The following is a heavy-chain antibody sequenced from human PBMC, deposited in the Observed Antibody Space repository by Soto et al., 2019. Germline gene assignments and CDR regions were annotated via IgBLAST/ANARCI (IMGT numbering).Heavy chain of an antibody. CDR3: ARDLGVVIMYPQNWFDP. CDR2: ISSSSSYI. D-gene: IGHD3-3*01. Sequence: PGGSLRLSCAASGFNFSSYSRNWVRQAPGKGLEWVSSISSSSSYIYYADSVKGRVTMTRDTSTSTVYMELSSLRSEDTAMYYCARDLGVVIMYPQNWFDPWGQGTLVTVSS. J-gene: IGHJ5*02. CDR1: GFNFSSYS. V-gene: IGHV3-21*04.